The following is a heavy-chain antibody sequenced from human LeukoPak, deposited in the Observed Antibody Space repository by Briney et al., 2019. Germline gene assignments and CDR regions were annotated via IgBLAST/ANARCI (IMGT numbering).Heavy chain of an antibody. D-gene: IGHD6-6*01. Sequence: PPETLSLTCTVSGGSISSSSYYWGWIRQPPGKGLEWIGSIYYSGSTYYNPSLKSRVTISEDTSKNQFSLKLNSVTAADTAVYYCARHRIAARGSFDYWGQGTLVTVSS. J-gene: IGHJ4*02. CDR3: ARHRIAARGSFDY. CDR2: IYYSGST. CDR1: GGSISSSSYY. V-gene: IGHV4-39*01.